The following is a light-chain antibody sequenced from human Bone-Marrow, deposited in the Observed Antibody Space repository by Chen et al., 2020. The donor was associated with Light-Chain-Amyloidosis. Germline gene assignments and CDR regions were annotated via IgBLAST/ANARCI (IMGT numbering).Light chain of an antibody. J-gene: IGLJ2*01. CDR1: DLPTKY. V-gene: IGLV3-25*03. Sequence: SYELTQPPSVSVSPGQTARITRPGDDLPTKYAYWYQQKPGQAPVLVIHRDTERPSGISERFSGSSSGTTDTLTISGVQAEDEADYHCQSADSSGTYEVIFGGGTKLTVL. CDR3: QSADSSGTYEVI. CDR2: RDT.